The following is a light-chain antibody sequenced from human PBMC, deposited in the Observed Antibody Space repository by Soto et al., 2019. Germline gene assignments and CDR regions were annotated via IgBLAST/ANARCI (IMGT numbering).Light chain of an antibody. CDR3: QQSAKIPRT. CDR1: QTITNY. Sequence: DIQMTQSPSSLSASVGDRVTITCRASQTITNYVSWYQQKPGKAPKSLIYAASTLQRGVPTRFSGSGSGTDFTLTINSLQPEDSAIYYCQQSAKIPRTFGQGTKVEI. CDR2: AAS. V-gene: IGKV1-39*01. J-gene: IGKJ1*01.